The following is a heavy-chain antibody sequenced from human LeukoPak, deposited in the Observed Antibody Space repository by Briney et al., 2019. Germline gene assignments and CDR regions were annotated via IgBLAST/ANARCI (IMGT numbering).Heavy chain of an antibody. J-gene: IGHJ4*02. CDR3: ARAHLYIAAHYDY. D-gene: IGHD6-13*01. V-gene: IGHV1-8*03. CDR1: GYSFSSYD. CDR2: MNPNTGDT. Sequence: GASLKVSCRASGYSFSSYDINWVRQATGQGLEWMGWMNPNTGDTVYAQSFQGRVTITRDTSASTAYMELSSLRSEDMAVYYCARAHLYIAAHYDYWGQGTLVTVSS.